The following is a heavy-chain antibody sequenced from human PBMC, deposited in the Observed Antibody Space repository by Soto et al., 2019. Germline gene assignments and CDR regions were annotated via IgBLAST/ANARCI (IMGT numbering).Heavy chain of an antibody. CDR1: GYIFTTSA. CDR3: ARDRATGFGSVVRRNWLDP. CDR2: SNTGNGNT. D-gene: IGHD2-15*01. V-gene: IGHV1-3*04. J-gene: IGHJ5*02. Sequence: QIQLVQSGAEVKKPGASVRVSCMTSGYIFTTSAMHWVRLAPGQRLEWLGWSNTGNGNTQYSQNFQGRVTITSDTSAKTAYMELSSLRSEDTAVYYCARDRATGFGSVVRRNWLDPWGQGTLVTVSS.